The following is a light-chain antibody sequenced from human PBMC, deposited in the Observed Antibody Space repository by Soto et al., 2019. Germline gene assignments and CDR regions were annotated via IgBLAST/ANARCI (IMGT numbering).Light chain of an antibody. V-gene: IGLV1-44*01. CDR3: GSWDDSLNGPV. Sequence: QSVLTQPPSASGTPGRRLTISCSGSISNIAINSVSWYQKVPGTAPKLLIHSSQQRPSGVPDRFSGSKSGSSASLAISELQSEDEGDYYCGSWDDSLNGPVFGGGTKVTVL. J-gene: IGLJ2*01. CDR2: SSQ. CDR1: ISNIAINS.